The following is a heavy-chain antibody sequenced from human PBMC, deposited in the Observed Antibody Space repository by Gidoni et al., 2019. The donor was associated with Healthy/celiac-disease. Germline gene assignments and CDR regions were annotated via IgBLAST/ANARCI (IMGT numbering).Heavy chain of an antibody. CDR1: GGSISSDY. CDR3: ARGPDSSGYYSFDY. V-gene: IGHV4-59*01. CDR2: IYYSGST. J-gene: IGHJ4*02. D-gene: IGHD3-22*01. Sequence: QVQLQESGPGLVKPSETLSLTCTVSGGSISSDYWSWIRQPPGKGLEWIGYIYYSGSTNYNPSLKSRVTISVDTSKNQFSLKLSSVTAADTAVYYCARGPDSSGYYSFDYWGQGTLVTVSS.